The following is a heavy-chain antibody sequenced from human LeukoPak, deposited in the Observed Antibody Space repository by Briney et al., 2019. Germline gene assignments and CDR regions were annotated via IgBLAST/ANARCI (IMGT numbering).Heavy chain of an antibody. D-gene: IGHD6-19*01. CDR1: GFTFSSYS. CDR3: ARDRGSGWYLGY. V-gene: IGHV3-21*01. Sequence: GGSLRLSCAASGFTFSSYSMNSVRQAPGKGLEWVSSISSSSSYIYYADSVKGRFTISRDNAKNSLYLQMNSLRAEDTAVYYCARDRGSGWYLGYWGQGTLVTVSS. CDR2: ISSSSSYI. J-gene: IGHJ4*02.